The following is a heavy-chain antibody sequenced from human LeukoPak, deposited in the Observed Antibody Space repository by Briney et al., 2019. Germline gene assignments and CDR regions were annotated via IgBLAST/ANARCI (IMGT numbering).Heavy chain of an antibody. D-gene: IGHD1/OR15-1a*01. V-gene: IGHV4-39*07. CDR2: IYYSGST. CDR1: GGSISSSSYY. Sequence: SETLSLTCTVSGGSISSSSYYWGWIRQPPGKGLEWIGSIYYSGSTYYDPSLKSRVTISVDTSKNQFSLKLRSVTAADTAVYYCAKQKGLDPWGQGTLVTVSS. CDR3: AKQKGLDP. J-gene: IGHJ5*02.